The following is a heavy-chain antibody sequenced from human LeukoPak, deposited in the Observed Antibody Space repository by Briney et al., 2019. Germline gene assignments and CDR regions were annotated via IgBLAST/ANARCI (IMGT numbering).Heavy chain of an antibody. Sequence: GASVKVSCKASGYTFTSYGISWVRQAPGQGLEWMGWISAYNGNTNYAQKLQGRVTMTTDTSTSTAYMELRSLRSDDTAVYYCARDLYDSSGYYILCSDYWGQGTLVTVSS. V-gene: IGHV1-18*01. J-gene: IGHJ4*02. D-gene: IGHD3-22*01. CDR1: GYTFTSYG. CDR2: ISAYNGNT. CDR3: ARDLYDSSGYYILCSDY.